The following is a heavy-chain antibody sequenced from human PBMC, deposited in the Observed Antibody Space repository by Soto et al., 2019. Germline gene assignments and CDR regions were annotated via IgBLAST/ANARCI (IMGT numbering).Heavy chain of an antibody. J-gene: IGHJ4*02. CDR2: MYYSGIT. CDR3: AREFNYDSIWGSYRLFDY. D-gene: IGHD3-16*02. CDR1: GGSFSSLY. V-gene: IGHV4-59*01. Sequence: QVQLQESGPGLVKPSETLSLTCSVSGGSFSSLYWSWIRQSPGKGLEWIGSMYYSGITYYNPSLKSRVTISIDTSQNLFSLKLSPVTAADTAVYYCAREFNYDSIWGSYRLFDYWGQGTLVTVSS.